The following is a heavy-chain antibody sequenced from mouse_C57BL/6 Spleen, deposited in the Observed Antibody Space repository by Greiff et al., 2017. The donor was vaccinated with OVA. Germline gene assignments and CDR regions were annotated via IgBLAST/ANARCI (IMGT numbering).Heavy chain of an antibody. J-gene: IGHJ2*01. CDR3: ARGDYDPYFDY. Sequence: DVKLQESGPGLAKPSQTLSLTCSVTGYSITSDYWNWIRKFPGNKLEYMGYISYSSSTYYNPSHKSRISITRDTSKNPYYLQLNSVTTEDTATYYCARGDYDPYFDYWGQGTTLTVSS. CDR1: GYSITSDY. CDR2: ISYSSST. D-gene: IGHD2-4*01. V-gene: IGHV3-8*01.